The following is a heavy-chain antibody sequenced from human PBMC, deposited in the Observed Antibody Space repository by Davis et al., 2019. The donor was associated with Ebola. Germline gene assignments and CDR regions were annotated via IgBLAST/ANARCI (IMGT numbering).Heavy chain of an antibody. D-gene: IGHD4-23*01. Sequence: SVKVSCKTSEDTFSNHAISWVRQAPGQGLEWVGAIITLLGIADYAQQFQDRVTITADKSTNTAYMELSSLRSDDTAVYYCARDGGRDGGKVRARENYPYFYYMDVWGNGTTVTVSS. CDR1: EDTFSNHA. CDR3: ARDGGRDGGKVRARENYPYFYYMDV. V-gene: IGHV1-69*10. CDR2: IITLLGIA. J-gene: IGHJ6*03.